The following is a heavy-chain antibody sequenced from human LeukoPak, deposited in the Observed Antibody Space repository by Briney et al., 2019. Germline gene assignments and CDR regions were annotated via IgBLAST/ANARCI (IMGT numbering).Heavy chain of an antibody. D-gene: IGHD6-6*01. V-gene: IGHV1-69*13. J-gene: IGHJ6*02. Sequence: SVKVSCKASGGTFSSYAISWVRQAPGQGLEWMGGIIPIFGTANYAQKFQGRVTITADESTSTAYMELSSLRSEDTAVYYCARAELSSSSYYYYGMDVWGQGTTATVSS. CDR2: IIPIFGTA. CDR1: GGTFSSYA. CDR3: ARAELSSSSYYYYGMDV.